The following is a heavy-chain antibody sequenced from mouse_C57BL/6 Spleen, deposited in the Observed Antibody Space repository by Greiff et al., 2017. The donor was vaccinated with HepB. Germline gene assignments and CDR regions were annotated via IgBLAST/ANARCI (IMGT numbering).Heavy chain of an antibody. D-gene: IGHD2-3*01. CDR2: ISDGGSYT. Sequence: EVKLVESGGGLVKPGGSLKLSCAASGFTFSSYAMSWVRQTPQKRLEWVATISDGGSYTYYPDNVKGRFTISRDNAKNNLYLQMSHLKSEDTAMYYCAREGYDGYPLDYWGQGTTLTVSS. CDR1: GFTFSSYA. J-gene: IGHJ2*01. CDR3: AREGYDGYPLDY. V-gene: IGHV5-4*01.